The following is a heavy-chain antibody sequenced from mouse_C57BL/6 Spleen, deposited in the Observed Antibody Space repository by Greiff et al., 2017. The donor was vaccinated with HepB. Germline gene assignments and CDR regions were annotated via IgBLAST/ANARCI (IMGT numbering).Heavy chain of an antibody. D-gene: IGHD1-1*01. V-gene: IGHV1-22*01. CDR2: INPNNGGT. CDR1: GYTFTDYN. Sequence: EVQLQESGPELVKPGASAKMSCKASGYTFTDYNMHWVKQSHGKSLEWIGYINPNNGGTSYNQKFKGKATLTVNKSSSTAYMELRSLTSEDSAVYYCASWEVYYGSSLFDYWGQGTTLTVSS. CDR3: ASWEVYYGSSLFDY. J-gene: IGHJ2*01.